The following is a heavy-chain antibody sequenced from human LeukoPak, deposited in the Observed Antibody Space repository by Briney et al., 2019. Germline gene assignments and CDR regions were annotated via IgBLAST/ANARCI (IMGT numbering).Heavy chain of an antibody. D-gene: IGHD5-18*01. CDR1: GFTFSRFA. CDR3: ARGQLWLLSY. CDR2: ISNDGGNE. V-gene: IGHV3-30-3*01. J-gene: IGHJ4*02. Sequence: GGSLRLSCAASGFTFSRFAMYWVRQAPGKGLEWVAIISNDGGNEYYADSVKGRFTISRDNSKNTLYLQMNSLRAEDTAVYYCARGQLWLLSYWGQGTLVTVSS.